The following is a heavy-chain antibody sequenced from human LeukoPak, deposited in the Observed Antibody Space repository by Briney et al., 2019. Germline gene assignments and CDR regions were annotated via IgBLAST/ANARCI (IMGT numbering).Heavy chain of an antibody. J-gene: IGHJ3*02. CDR1: GLRSSNHA. V-gene: IGHV3-23*01. Sequence: GSLRPSCLAAGLRSSNHAMSCVRHLPENGLELVSYIRASGGTTYYADSVKGRFTISRDNSKSTLYLLMSSLRVEDTAVYYCAKDRFCSGAGCSDAFDIWGQGTMVTVSS. CDR2: IRASGGTT. D-gene: IGHD2-15*01. CDR3: AKDRFCSGAGCSDAFDI.